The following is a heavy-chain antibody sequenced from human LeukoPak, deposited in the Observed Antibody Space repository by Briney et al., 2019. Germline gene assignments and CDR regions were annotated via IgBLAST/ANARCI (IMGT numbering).Heavy chain of an antibody. CDR2: ISSSSSYI. J-gene: IGHJ4*02. D-gene: IGHD1-26*01. Sequence: GGSLRLSCAASGFTFSSYAMSWVRQAPGRGLEWVSSISSSSSYIYYADSVKGRFTISRDNAKNSLYLQMNSLRAEDTAVYYCAREENPNDYWEPFDYWGQGTLVTVSS. V-gene: IGHV3-21*01. CDR3: AREENPNDYWEPFDY. CDR1: GFTFSSYA.